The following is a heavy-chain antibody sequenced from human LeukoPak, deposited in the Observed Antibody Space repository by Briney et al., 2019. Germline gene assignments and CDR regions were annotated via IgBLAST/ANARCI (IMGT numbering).Heavy chain of an antibody. J-gene: IGHJ4*02. Sequence: GGSLRLSCAVSGFTVGSNYLSWVRQLPGKGLEWVSVIYSGDTTYYADSVKGRYTISRDNSKNTLYLQMNSLRAEDTAVYYCARGVPYASWSGPHYSDYWGQGTLVTVSS. CDR2: IYSGDTT. D-gene: IGHD3-3*01. CDR1: GFTVGSNY. V-gene: IGHV3-53*01. CDR3: ARGVPYASWSGPHYSDY.